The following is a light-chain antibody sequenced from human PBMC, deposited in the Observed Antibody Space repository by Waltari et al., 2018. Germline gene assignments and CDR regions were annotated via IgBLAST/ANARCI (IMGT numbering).Light chain of an antibody. J-gene: IGKJ4*01. V-gene: IGKV4-1*01. CDR3: QQYYSLPLT. CDR2: WAS. Sequence: DIVMTQSPDSLAVSLGERATINCKSSQSLLSRSNNKNYLAWYRQTPGQPPKLLIYWASTRESVVPDRVSGSGSGADFTLPISSLQAEDVAVYYCQQYYSLPLTFGGGTKVEI. CDR1: QSLLSRSNNKNY.